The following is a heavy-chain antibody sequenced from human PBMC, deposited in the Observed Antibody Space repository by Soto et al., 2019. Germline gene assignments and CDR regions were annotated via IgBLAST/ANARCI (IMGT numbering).Heavy chain of an antibody. CDR2: IYYSGDT. D-gene: IGHD4-17*01. Sequence: FLTCTVSGGSIRSYYWSWIRQPPGKGLEWIGYIYYSGDTNYNPSLKSRVTISVDTSKNQFSLSLSSLTAADTAVYYCARDTRYGVLDYWGQGTLVTVSS. V-gene: IGHV4-59*01. J-gene: IGHJ4*02. CDR1: GGSIRSYY. CDR3: ARDTRYGVLDY.